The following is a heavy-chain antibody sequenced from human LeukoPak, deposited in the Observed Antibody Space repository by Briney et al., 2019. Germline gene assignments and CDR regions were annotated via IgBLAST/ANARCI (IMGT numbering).Heavy chain of an antibody. D-gene: IGHD1-1*01. CDR2: IHYDGSNK. V-gene: IGHV3-30*02. Sequence: PGGSLRLSCAASGFTFSSYGMHWVRQAPGKGLECVTFIHYDGSNKYYADSVKGRFTISRDNSKNTLYLQMNSLRAEDTAVYYCAKDPLSRGYWNHLEYWGQGNLVTVSS. CDR1: GFTFSSYG. CDR3: AKDPLSRGYWNHLEY. J-gene: IGHJ4*02.